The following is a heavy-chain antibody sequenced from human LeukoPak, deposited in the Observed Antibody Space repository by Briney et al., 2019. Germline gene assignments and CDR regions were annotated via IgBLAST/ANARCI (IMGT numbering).Heavy chain of an antibody. D-gene: IGHD3-22*01. CDR1: GAPISTYY. V-gene: IGHV4-59*08. CDR2: CHYSGST. Sequence: SETLSLTCTVSGAPISTYYWSWIRQPPGRGLEWIGYCHYSGSTSYNPSLKSRLMISVDTSKNQFSLKLSSVTAADTAVYYCARGFYDSSAYSNPFDNWGPGSLVTVSS. J-gene: IGHJ4*02. CDR3: ARGFYDSSAYSNPFDN.